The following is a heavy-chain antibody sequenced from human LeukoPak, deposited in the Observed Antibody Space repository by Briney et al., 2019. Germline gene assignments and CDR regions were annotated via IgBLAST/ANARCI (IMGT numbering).Heavy chain of an antibody. V-gene: IGHV4-59*08. CDR3: ARHSIAARPGSGMDV. J-gene: IGHJ6*02. D-gene: IGHD6-6*01. CDR1: GGSISSYY. CDR2: IYYSGST. Sequence: SETLSLTCTVSGGSISSYYWSWIRQPPGKGLEWIGYIYYSGSTNYNPSLKSRVTISVDTSKNQFSLKLSSVTAADTAVYYCARHSIAARPGSGMDVWGQGTTVTVFS.